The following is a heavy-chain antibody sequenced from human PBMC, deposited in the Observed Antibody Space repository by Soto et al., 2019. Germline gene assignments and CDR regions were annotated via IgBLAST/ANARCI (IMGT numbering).Heavy chain of an antibody. CDR2: ISAYNGNT. CDR3: ALIPDYDFWSGPDAFDI. V-gene: IGHV1-18*01. Sequence: ASVKVSCKASGYTFTSYGMSWVRQAPGQGLEWMGWISAYNGNTNYAQKLQGRVTMTTDTSTSTAYMELRSLRSDDTAVYYCALIPDYDFWSGPDAFDIWGQGTMVTVSS. D-gene: IGHD3-3*01. CDR1: GYTFTSYG. J-gene: IGHJ3*02.